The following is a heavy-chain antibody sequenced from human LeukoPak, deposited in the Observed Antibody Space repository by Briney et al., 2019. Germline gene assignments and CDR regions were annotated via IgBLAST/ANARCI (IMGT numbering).Heavy chain of an antibody. D-gene: IGHD5-12*01. V-gene: IGHV1-2*06. CDR2: INRNSGGT. CDR1: GYTFSGFY. J-gene: IGHJ5*02. Sequence: GASVKVSRKASGYTFSGFYMHWVRQAPGQGLEWMGRINRNSGGTDYAQQFQGRVTMTRDTSINTGYMELSRLRSDDTAVYYCASSHYNGYDYWFDPWGQGTLVTVSS. CDR3: ASSHYNGYDYWFDP.